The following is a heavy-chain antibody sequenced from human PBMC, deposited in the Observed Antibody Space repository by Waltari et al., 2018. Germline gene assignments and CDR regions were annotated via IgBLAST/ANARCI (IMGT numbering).Heavy chain of an antibody. D-gene: IGHD3-10*01. CDR1: GFPVSNKY. J-gene: IGHJ3*02. CDR2: IYSGGST. CDR3: ARDVIWAEPETLGAFDI. Sequence: VQPVEAGGCLIQPGGSLGLPCAASGFPVSNKYITWVRQAPGKGLEWVSVIYSGGSTYNADAVKGRFTMSRDNSKNTLYLQMNSLGAEDTAVYYCARDVIWAEPETLGAFDIWGQGTVVTVSS. V-gene: IGHV3-53*01.